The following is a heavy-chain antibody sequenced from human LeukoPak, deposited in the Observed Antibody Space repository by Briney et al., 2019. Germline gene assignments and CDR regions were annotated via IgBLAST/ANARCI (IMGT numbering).Heavy chain of an antibody. CDR1: GFTFSNYW. CDR3: TTAPSGYAYMNGWHLDY. V-gene: IGHV3-15*01. D-gene: IGHD5-18*01. CDR2: IKSKTDGETT. Sequence: GSLRLSCAASGFTFSNYWMSWVRQAPGKGLEWVGRIKSKTDGETTDYAAPVKGRFTISRDDSKNTLYLQMNSLKTEDTALYYCTTAPSGYAYMNGWHLDYWGQGALVTVSS. J-gene: IGHJ4*02.